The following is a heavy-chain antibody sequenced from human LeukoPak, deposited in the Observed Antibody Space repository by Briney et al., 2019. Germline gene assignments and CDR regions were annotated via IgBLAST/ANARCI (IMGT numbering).Heavy chain of an antibody. J-gene: IGHJ4*02. CDR1: GGSIRSGDYC. CDR2: IYYSGST. V-gene: IGHV4-30-4*08. CDR3: ARGENYYDSSGYYFDS. D-gene: IGHD3-22*01. Sequence: SETLSLTCTVSGGSIRSGDYCWSWIRQPPGKGLEWIGYIYYSGSTYYNPSFKSRFTISVDTSKNRFSLRLTSVTAADTAVYYCARGENYYDSSGYYFDSWGQGTLVTVSS.